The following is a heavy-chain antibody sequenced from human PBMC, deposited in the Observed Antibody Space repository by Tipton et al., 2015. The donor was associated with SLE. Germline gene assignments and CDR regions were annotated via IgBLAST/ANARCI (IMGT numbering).Heavy chain of an antibody. CDR3: ARGLIAARFDY. D-gene: IGHD6-6*01. J-gene: IGHJ4*02. Sequence: LRLSCTVSGGSISSGSYYWSWIRQPAGKGLEWIGRIYTSGSTNYNPSRKSRVTISVDTSKNQFSLKLSSVTAADTAVYYCARGLIAARFDYWGQGTLVTVSS. CDR2: IYTSGST. CDR1: GGSISSGSYY. V-gene: IGHV4-61*02.